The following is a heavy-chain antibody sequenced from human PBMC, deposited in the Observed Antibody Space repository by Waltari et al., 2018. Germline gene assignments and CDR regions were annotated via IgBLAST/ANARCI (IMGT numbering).Heavy chain of an antibody. Sequence: QVQLVQSGAEVKKPGASVKVSCKASGYTFTSYYMHWVRQAPGQGLEWMGIINPSGGSTSYAQKFQGRVTMTRDTSTSTVYMELSRLRSDDTAVYYCASWSLIVPIDYWGQGTLVTVSS. J-gene: IGHJ4*02. D-gene: IGHD2-8*01. CDR3: ASWSLIVPIDY. CDR2: INPSGGST. CDR1: GYTFTSYY. V-gene: IGHV1-46*01.